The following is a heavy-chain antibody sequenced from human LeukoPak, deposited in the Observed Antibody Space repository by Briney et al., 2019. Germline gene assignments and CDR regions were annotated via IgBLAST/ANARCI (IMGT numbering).Heavy chain of an antibody. D-gene: IGHD3-22*01. Sequence: SETLSLTCAVYGGSFSGYYWSWIRQPPGKGLEWIGEINRSGSTNYNPSLKSRVTISVDTSKNQFSLKLSSVTAADTAVYYCARHDYDSSGYYFFFDYWGQGTLSPSPQ. V-gene: IGHV4-34*01. CDR2: INRSGST. CDR1: GGSFSGYY. J-gene: IGHJ4*02. CDR3: ARHDYDSSGYYFFFDY.